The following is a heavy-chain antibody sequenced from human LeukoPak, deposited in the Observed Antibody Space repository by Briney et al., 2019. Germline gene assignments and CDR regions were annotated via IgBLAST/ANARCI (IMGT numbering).Heavy chain of an antibody. CDR1: GYTLTELS. CDR3: ATDRAYYDSSGYLDY. J-gene: IGHJ4*02. V-gene: IGHV1-24*01. CDR2: FDPEDGET. Sequence: ASVKVSCKVSGYTLTELSMHWVRQAPGKGLEWMGGFDPEDGETIYAQKFQGRVTMTEDTSTDTAYMELSSLRSEDTAVYYCATDRAYYDSSGYLDYWGQGTLVTVSS. D-gene: IGHD3-22*01.